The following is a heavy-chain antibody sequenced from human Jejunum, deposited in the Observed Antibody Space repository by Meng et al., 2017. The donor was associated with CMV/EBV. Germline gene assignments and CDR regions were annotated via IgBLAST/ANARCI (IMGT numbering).Heavy chain of an antibody. D-gene: IGHD2-2*02. CDR1: ISSSHW. CDR3: ARGRCTRTSCYTGALDY. V-gene: IGHV4-4*02. CDR2: ISPTEST. J-gene: IGHJ4*02. Sequence: ISSSHWWSLVRQSPGRGLEWIAEISPTESTNHNPSLRSRVTISIDRSKNHVSLRLNSVTAADTAVYYCARGRCTRTSCYTGALDYWGQGSLVTVSS.